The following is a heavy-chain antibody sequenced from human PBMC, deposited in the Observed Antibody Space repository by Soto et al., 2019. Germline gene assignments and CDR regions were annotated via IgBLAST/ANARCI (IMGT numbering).Heavy chain of an antibody. J-gene: IGHJ6*02. D-gene: IGHD3-16*01. V-gene: IGHV1-69*01. Sequence: QVQLVQSGAEVKKPGSSVKVSCKASGGTFSSYAISWVRLPPGQGLEWMGGIIPIFGTANYAQKFQVRVKITADQSTMAAYIELSSVRSEDTAVYYCAMEGGGGYYYGMDVWGQGTTVTVS. CDR1: GGTFSSYA. CDR3: AMEGGGGYYYGMDV. CDR2: IIPIFGTA.